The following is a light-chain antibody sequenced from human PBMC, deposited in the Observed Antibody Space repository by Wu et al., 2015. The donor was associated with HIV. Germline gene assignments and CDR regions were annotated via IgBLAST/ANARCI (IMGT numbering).Light chain of an antibody. CDR3: QQYGSSPLT. J-gene: IGKJ4*01. Sequence: EIVLTQSPATLSLSPGERATLSCRASQSVSSTYLAWYQQKPGQAPRLLIFGSSTRASDIPDRFSGSGSGTDFTLTINRLEPEDFAVYYCQQYGSSPLTFGGGTTVEI. CDR1: QSVSSTY. CDR2: GSS. V-gene: IGKV3-20*01.